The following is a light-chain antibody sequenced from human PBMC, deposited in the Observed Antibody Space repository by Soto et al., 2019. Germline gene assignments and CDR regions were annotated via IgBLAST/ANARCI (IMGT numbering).Light chain of an antibody. CDR1: QSVSSS. V-gene: IGKV3-11*01. J-gene: IGKJ5*01. CDR2: HAS. CDR3: QQRSNWPPIT. Sequence: DIVLTQSPATLSLSPGERATLSGRASQSVSSSLACSQQKPGQDPPLLIYHASNRATGIPARFSGSGSGTAFTPPISSLEPEDFAVYYCQQRSNWPPITFGQGTRLEIK.